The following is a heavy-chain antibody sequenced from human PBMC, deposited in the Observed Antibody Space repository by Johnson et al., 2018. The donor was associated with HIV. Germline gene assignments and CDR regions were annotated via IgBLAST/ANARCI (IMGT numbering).Heavy chain of an antibody. CDR3: AKCIWGSSLIDAFDI. V-gene: IGHV3-7*01. D-gene: IGHD6-13*01. CDR2: IKQDGSEK. CDR1: GFTFSSYW. J-gene: IGHJ3*02. Sequence: QLLESGGGLVQPGGSLRLSCAASGFTFSSYWMSWVRQAPGKGLEWVANIKQDGSEKDYADSVKGRFTISRDNSKNTLHLQMNSLRAEDTAVYYCAKCIWGSSLIDAFDIWGQGTMVTVSS.